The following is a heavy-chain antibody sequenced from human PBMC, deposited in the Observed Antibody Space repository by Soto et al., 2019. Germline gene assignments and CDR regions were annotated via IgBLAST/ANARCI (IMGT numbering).Heavy chain of an antibody. CDR2: MNPNSVDT. CDR3: ARGPENPVVGAHYKFYCMDA. J-gene: IGHJ6*03. CDR1: GYTFTSYY. D-gene: IGHD2-15*01. V-gene: IGHV1-8*01. Sequence: ASVKVSCKASGYTFTSYYINWVRQATGQALEWMGWMNPNSVDTGYAQKFQGRVTMTRATSISTAYMELSNLRADDTAGYCCARGPENPVVGAHYKFYCMDAWGKGTRVTV.